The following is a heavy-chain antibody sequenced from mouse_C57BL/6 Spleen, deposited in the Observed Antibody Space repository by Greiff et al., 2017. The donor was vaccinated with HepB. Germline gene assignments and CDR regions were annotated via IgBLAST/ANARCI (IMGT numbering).Heavy chain of an antibody. CDR3: AREADGDDGSAMDY. Sequence: VQLVESGPELVKSGASVKISCKASGYAFSSSWMNWVKQRPGKGLEWIGRIYPGDGDTNYNGKFKGKATLTADKSSSTAYMQLSSLTSEDSAVYFCAREADGDDGSAMDYWGQGTSVTVSS. J-gene: IGHJ4*01. CDR1: GYAFSSSW. D-gene: IGHD2-2*01. V-gene: IGHV1-82*01. CDR2: IYPGDGDT.